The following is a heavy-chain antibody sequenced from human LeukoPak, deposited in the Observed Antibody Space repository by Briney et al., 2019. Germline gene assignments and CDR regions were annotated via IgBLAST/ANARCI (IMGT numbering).Heavy chain of an antibody. Sequence: SVKVSCKASGGTFTNYAISWVRQAPRQGLEWMGGIIPMYGRGNYAQKFQGRVTITADESTSTVYMELRSLTSEDTAVYYCARGQSSLGSPYYFDYWGQGTLVTVSS. D-gene: IGHD3-16*01. CDR1: GGTFTNYA. J-gene: IGHJ4*02. CDR2: IIPMYGRG. V-gene: IGHV1-69*13. CDR3: ARGQSSLGSPYYFDY.